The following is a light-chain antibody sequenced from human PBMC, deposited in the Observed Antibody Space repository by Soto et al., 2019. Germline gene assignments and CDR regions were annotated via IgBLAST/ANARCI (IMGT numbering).Light chain of an antibody. CDR2: DVS. J-gene: IGLJ1*01. CDR3: SLYTARGV. Sequence: QSVLTQPASVSGSPGQSITISCTGASSDVAAYKYVSWYQQHPGKAPKLIIYDVSKWPPGVSNRFFGSKSGYTASLTISGLQAEDEADYYCSLYTARGVFGTGTKLTV. V-gene: IGLV2-14*03. CDR1: SSDVAAYKY.